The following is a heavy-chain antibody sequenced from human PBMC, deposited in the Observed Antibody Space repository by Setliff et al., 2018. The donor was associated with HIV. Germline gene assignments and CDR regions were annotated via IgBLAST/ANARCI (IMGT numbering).Heavy chain of an antibody. V-gene: IGHV4-59*01. CDR3: ARVSSSWFVDY. Sequence: SETLSLTCTVSGGSIRSYYRSWIRQPPGKALEWIGYIYLNGGTDYNPSLKSRVTISADTSKNQFSLKLTSVTAADTAVYHCARVSSSWFVDYWGQGTLVTVSS. J-gene: IGHJ4*02. CDR1: GGSIRSYY. D-gene: IGHD6-19*01. CDR2: IYLNGGT.